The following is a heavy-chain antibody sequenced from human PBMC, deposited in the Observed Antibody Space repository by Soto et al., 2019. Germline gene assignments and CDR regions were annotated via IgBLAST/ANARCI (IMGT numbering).Heavy chain of an antibody. Sequence: SETLSLTCTVSGGSISSGDYYWSWIRQPPGKGLEWIGYIYYSGSTYYNPSLKSRVTISVDTSKNQFSLKLSSVTAADTAVYYCARVYDSSGYYLVIHAFDNWGQGTMVTVSS. J-gene: IGHJ3*02. V-gene: IGHV4-30-4*01. D-gene: IGHD3-22*01. CDR3: ARVYDSSGYYLVIHAFDN. CDR2: IYYSGST. CDR1: GGSISSGDYY.